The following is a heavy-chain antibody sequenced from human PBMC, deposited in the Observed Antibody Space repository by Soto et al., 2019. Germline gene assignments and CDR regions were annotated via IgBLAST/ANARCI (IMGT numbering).Heavy chain of an antibody. CDR2: ISYDGSNK. CDR1: GFTFSSYG. V-gene: IGHV3-30*18. CDR3: AKGPGDY. J-gene: IGHJ4*02. Sequence: QVQLVESGGGVVQPGRSLRLSCAASGFTFSSYGMHWVLQAPGKGLEWVAVISYDGSNKYYADSVKGRFTISRDNSKNTLYLQMNSLRAEDTAVYYCAKGPGDYWGQGTLVTVSS.